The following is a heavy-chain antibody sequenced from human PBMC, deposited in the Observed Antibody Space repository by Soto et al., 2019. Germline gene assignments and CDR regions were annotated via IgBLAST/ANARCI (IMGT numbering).Heavy chain of an antibody. V-gene: IGHV3-23*01. D-gene: IGHD3-3*01. CDR3: AKGGLFRFLEWFPPEDSYFDY. Sequence: EVQLLEYGGGLVQPGGSLRLSCAASGFTFSSYAMSWVRQAPGKGLEWVSAISGSGGSTYYADSVKGRFTISRDNSKNTLYLQMNSLRAEDTAVYYCAKGGLFRFLEWFPPEDSYFDYWGHASLVTVSS. J-gene: IGHJ4*01. CDR1: GFTFSSYA. CDR2: ISGSGGST.